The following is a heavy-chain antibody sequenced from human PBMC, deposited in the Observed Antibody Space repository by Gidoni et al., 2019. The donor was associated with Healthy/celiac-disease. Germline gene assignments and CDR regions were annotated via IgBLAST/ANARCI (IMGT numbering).Heavy chain of an antibody. CDR2: IYYSGST. CDR3: ARMTDYYDSSGYYLGWYFDL. Sequence: QLQLQESVPGLVKPSATLSLTCTVPGGSISSSSYYWGWIRQPPGKGLEWIGSIYYSGSTYYNPSLKSRVTISVDTSKNQCSLKLSSVTAADTAVYYCARMTDYYDSSGYYLGWYFDLWGRGTLVTVSS. V-gene: IGHV4-39*07. J-gene: IGHJ2*01. CDR1: GGSISSSSYY. D-gene: IGHD3-22*01.